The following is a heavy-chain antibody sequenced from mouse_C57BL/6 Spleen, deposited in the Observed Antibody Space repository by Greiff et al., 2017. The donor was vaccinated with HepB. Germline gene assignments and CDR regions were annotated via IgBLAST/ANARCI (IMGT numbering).Heavy chain of an antibody. J-gene: IGHJ3*01. CDR3: TRSKGPYDSTAWFAY. CDR1: GYTFTDYE. V-gene: IGHV1-15*01. CDR2: IDPETGGT. D-gene: IGHD2-4*01. Sequence: QVQLKQSGAELVRPGASVTLSCKASGYTFTDYEMHWVKQTPVHGLEWIGAIDPETGGTAYNQKFKGKAILTADKSSSTAYMELRSLTSEDSAVYYCTRSKGPYDSTAWFAYWGQGTLVTVSA.